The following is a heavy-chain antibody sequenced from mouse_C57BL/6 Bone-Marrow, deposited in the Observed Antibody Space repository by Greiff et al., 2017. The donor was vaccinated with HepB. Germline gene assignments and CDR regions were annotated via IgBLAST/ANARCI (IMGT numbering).Heavy chain of an antibody. V-gene: IGHV1-81*01. Sequence: QVQLQQSGAELARPGASVKLSCKASGYTLTSYGISWVKQRTGQGLGWIGEIYPRSGNTYYNEKFKGKATLTADKSSSTAYMELRSLTSEDSAVYFCARGRLRRYFDYWGQGTTLTVSS. D-gene: IGHD2-4*01. CDR1: GYTLTSYG. CDR2: IYPRSGNT. J-gene: IGHJ2*01. CDR3: ARGRLRRYFDY.